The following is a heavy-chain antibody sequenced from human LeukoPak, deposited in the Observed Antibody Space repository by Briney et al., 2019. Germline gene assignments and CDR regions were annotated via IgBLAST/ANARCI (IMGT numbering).Heavy chain of an antibody. Sequence: PGGSLRLSCAASGFTFSSYWMSWVRQAPGKGLEWVANIKQDGSEKYYVDSVKGRFTICRDNAKNSLYLQMNSLRAEDTAVYYCARYSSSWSPNYYYGMDVWGQGTTVTVSS. D-gene: IGHD6-13*01. J-gene: IGHJ6*02. CDR1: GFTFSSYW. CDR2: IKQDGSEK. V-gene: IGHV3-7*01. CDR3: ARYSSSWSPNYYYGMDV.